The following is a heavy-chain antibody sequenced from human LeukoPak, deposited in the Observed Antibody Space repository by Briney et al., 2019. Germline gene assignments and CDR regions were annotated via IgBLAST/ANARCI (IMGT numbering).Heavy chain of an antibody. CDR3: ARRLEIGGYFDL. Sequence: SETLSLTCSVSGDSVSSTYWSWVRQPPGKGLEWIAYGHHSERSNYNPSLTSRVTISVDTSKNQFSLKLSSVTAADTAVYYCARRLEIGGYFDLWGRGTLVTVSS. CDR1: GDSVSSTY. CDR2: GHHSERS. J-gene: IGHJ2*01. V-gene: IGHV4-59*02. D-gene: IGHD5-24*01.